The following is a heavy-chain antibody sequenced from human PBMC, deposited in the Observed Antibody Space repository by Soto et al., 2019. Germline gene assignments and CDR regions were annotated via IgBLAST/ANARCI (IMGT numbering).Heavy chain of an antibody. J-gene: IGHJ4*02. CDR1: GFTFSSYA. V-gene: IGHV3-23*01. Sequence: GGSLRLSCAASGFTFSSYAMSWVRQAPGKGLEWVSVIGASGGSTYYADPVKGRFTISRDNSKNTLYLQMNSLKIEDTAVYYCTTGSTSTKNYWGQGTLVTVSS. D-gene: IGHD6-6*01. CDR3: TTGSTSTKNY. CDR2: IGASGGST.